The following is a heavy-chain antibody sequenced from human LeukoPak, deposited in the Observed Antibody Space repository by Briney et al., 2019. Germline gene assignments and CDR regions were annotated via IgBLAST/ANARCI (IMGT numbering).Heavy chain of an antibody. D-gene: IGHD6-13*01. CDR2: TYYSGST. Sequence: SGPTLVKPSETLSLTCTVSGGSISSYYWSWIRQPPGKGLEWIGYTYYSGSTNYNPSLKSRVTISVDTSKNQFSLKLSSVTAADTAVYYCARGGAAAGAGFDPWGQGTLVTVSS. CDR1: GGSISSYY. CDR3: ARGGAAAGAGFDP. J-gene: IGHJ5*02. V-gene: IGHV4-59*01.